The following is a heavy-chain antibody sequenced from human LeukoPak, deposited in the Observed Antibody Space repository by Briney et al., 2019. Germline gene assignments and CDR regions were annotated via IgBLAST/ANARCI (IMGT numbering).Heavy chain of an antibody. CDR2: TYYRSKWYN. D-gene: IGHD1-20*01. Sequence: SQTLSLTCAISGDSVSSNSAAWNWIRQSPSRGLEWLGRTYYRSKWYNDYAVSVKSRITINPDTSKNQFSLQLNSVTPEDTAVYYCARVAYNWKTDPATLSRDGCNWFDPWGQGTLVTVSS. J-gene: IGHJ5*02. CDR3: ARVAYNWKTDPATLSRDGCNWFDP. V-gene: IGHV6-1*01. CDR1: GDSVSSNSAA.